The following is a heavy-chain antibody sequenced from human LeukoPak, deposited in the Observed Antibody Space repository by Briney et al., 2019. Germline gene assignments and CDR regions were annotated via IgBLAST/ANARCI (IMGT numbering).Heavy chain of an antibody. V-gene: IGHV4-30-2*01. CDR3: ARGGVVTPGYYYYYGMDV. D-gene: IGHD2-15*01. Sequence: PSETLSLTCTVSGGSISSYSWSWIRQPPGKGLEWIGYIYHSGSTYYNPSLKSRVTISVDRSKNQFSLKLSSVTAADTAVYYCARGGVVTPGYYYYYGMDVWGQGTTVTVSS. J-gene: IGHJ6*02. CDR1: GGSISSYS. CDR2: IYHSGST.